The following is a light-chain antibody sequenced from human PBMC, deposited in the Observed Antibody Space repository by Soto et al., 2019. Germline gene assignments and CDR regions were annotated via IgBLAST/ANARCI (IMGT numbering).Light chain of an antibody. Sequence: EIVMTQSPASLSVSPGERATLSCRASQSLTGDLAWYQQKPGQAPRLLIYGTSTRATGVPARFSGSGSGTEITLTNSSLQSEDFAEYHCQQSKNRPLTFGPGTTVDI. J-gene: IGKJ3*01. CDR2: GTS. V-gene: IGKV3-15*01. CDR1: QSLTGD. CDR3: QQSKNRPLT.